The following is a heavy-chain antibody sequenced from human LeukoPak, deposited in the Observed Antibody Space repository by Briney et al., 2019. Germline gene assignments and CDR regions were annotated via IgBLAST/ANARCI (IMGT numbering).Heavy chain of an antibody. CDR3: ATMDCSSTSCYSHYFDY. CDR2: ISGSGGST. D-gene: IGHD2-2*02. Sequence: PGGSLRLSCAASGFTFSNYAMSWVRQAPGKGLEWVSAISGSGGSTYYADSVKGRFTISRDNSKNTLYLQMNSLRAEDTAVYYCATMDCSSTSCYSHYFDYWGQGTLVTVSS. V-gene: IGHV3-23*01. CDR1: GFTFSNYA. J-gene: IGHJ4*02.